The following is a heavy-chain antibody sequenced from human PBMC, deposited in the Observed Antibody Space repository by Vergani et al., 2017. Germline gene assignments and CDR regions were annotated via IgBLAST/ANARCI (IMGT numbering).Heavy chain of an antibody. CDR3: ARAGHLNYYYYGMDV. J-gene: IGHJ6*02. V-gene: IGHV1-46*01. Sequence: QVQLVQSGAEVKKPGASVKVSCKASGYTFTSYYMHWVRQAPGQGLEWMGIINPSGGSTSYAQKFQGRVTMTRDTSTSTVYMELSSLRSEGTAVYYCARAGHLNYYYYGMDVWGQGTTVTVSS. CDR1: GYTFTSYY. CDR2: INPSGGST.